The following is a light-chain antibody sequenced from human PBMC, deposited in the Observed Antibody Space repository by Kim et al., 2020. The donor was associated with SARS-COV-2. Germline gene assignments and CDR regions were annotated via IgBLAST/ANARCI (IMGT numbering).Light chain of an antibody. V-gene: IGLV2-14*03. J-gene: IGLJ3*02. CDR1: KSNVGRYNY. CDR2: DVS. Sequence: GQSITISCTGTKSNVGRYNYVSWYQQHPGKAPKLIIYDVSKRPSGVSNRFSGSKSGNTASLTISGLQAEDEADYYCNSYTTSSTWVFGGGTQLTVL. CDR3: NSYTTSSTWV.